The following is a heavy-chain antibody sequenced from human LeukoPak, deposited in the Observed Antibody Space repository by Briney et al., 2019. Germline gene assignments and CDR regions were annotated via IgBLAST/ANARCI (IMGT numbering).Heavy chain of an antibody. CDR1: GGSISSSNW. J-gene: IGHJ5*02. Sequence: NPSETLSLTCAVSGGSISSSNWWSWIRQPPGKGLEWIGSIYYSGSTYYNPSLKSRVTMSVDTSKNQFSLNLSSVTAADTAVYYCARGVIPWGQGTLVTVSS. D-gene: IGHD2/OR15-2a*01. V-gene: IGHV4-39*02. CDR2: IYYSGST. CDR3: ARGVIP.